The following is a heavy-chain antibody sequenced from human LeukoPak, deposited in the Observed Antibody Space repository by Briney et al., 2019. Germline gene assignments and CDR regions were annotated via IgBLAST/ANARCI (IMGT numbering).Heavy chain of an antibody. CDR3: AKVSGGGLYYDGMDV. Sequence: GGSLRFSCAASGFTFNNNAMNWVRQAPGKGLEWVSVISGSGGTTYYADSVKGRFTISRDSSKNTLYLQMNSLRAEDTAVYYCAKVSGGGLYYDGMDVWGQGTTVTVSS. V-gene: IGHV3-23*01. J-gene: IGHJ6*02. CDR2: ISGSGGTT. D-gene: IGHD1-14*01. CDR1: GFTFNNNA.